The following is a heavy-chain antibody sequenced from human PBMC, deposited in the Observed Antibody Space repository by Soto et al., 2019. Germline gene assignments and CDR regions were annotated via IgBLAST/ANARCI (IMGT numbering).Heavy chain of an antibody. J-gene: IGHJ5*02. CDR3: ARRGGGGLWVNWFDP. D-gene: IGHD3-16*01. CDR2: IIPIFGTA. V-gene: IGHV1-69*06. Sequence: QVQLVQSGAEVKKPGSSVKVSCKASGGTFSSYAISWVRQAPGQGLEWMGGIIPIFGTANYAQKFQGRVTIPADKPTSKDHLGLGGLRSVDTAVYYRARRGGGGLWVNWFDPWGQGTLVTVSS. CDR1: GGTFSSYA.